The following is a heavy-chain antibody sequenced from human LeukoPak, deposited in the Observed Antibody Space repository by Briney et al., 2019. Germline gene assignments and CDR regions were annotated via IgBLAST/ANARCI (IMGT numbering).Heavy chain of an antibody. J-gene: IGHJ4*02. Sequence: PSETLSLTCTVSGGSISSSGYYWGWIRQPPGKGLEWIATIYYTGSTYYSPSLRSRVTISVDTSKDQFSLKLTSVTAADTAVYYCARLPGGYSYGYAGYWGQGTLVTVSS. CDR3: ARLPGGYSYGYAGY. D-gene: IGHD5-18*01. CDR1: GGSISSSGYY. CDR2: IYYTGST. V-gene: IGHV4-39*01.